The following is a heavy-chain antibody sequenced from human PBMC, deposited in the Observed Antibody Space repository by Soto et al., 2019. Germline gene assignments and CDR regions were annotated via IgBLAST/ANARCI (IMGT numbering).Heavy chain of an antibody. V-gene: IGHV3-74*01. Sequence: EVQLVESGGGLVQPGGSLRLSCAASGFTFSRYWMHWVRQAPGKGLVWVSRIKGDGSSTSYADSVKGRFTISRDNAKNTLYLQMNSLRAEDTAVYYWARDGYSSSGYTVDYWGQGTLVTVSS. CDR2: IKGDGSST. J-gene: IGHJ4*02. CDR3: ARDGYSSSGYTVDY. CDR1: GFTFSRYW. D-gene: IGHD6-13*01.